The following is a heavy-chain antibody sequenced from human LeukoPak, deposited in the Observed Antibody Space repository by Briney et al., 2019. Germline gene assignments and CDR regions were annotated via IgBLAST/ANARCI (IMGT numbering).Heavy chain of an antibody. D-gene: IGHD3-10*01. J-gene: IGHJ4*02. CDR3: ARERTPKHYYGSGSYDRYFDH. CDR2: ISSSGSTR. V-gene: IGHV3-11*04. Sequence: GGSLRLSCVASEFTLSDYYMSWIRQAPGKGLEWIPFISSSGSTRYYADSVKGRFTISRDTTKNSLHLQMNSLRAEDTAVYYCARERTPKHYYGSGSYDRYFDHWGQGTLVTVSS. CDR1: EFTLSDYY.